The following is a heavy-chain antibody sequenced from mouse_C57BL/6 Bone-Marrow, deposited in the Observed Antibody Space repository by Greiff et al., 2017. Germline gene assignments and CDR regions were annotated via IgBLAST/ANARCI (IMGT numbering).Heavy chain of an antibody. Sequence: EVQLVESGAELVRPGASVKLSCTASGFNIKDDYMHWVKQRPEQGLEWIGRIDPENGDTEYAAKFKGKATITADKSSNTAYLQLSSLTSEDTAVYYGISCPLYYYGSLVFWGTGTTVTVSS. CDR2: IDPENGDT. CDR3: ISCPLYYYGSLVF. CDR1: GFNIKDDY. D-gene: IGHD1-1*01. V-gene: IGHV14-4*01. J-gene: IGHJ1*03.